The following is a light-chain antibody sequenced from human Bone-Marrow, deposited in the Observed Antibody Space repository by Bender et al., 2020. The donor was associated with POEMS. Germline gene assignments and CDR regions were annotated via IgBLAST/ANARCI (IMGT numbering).Light chain of an antibody. Sequence: QSALTQPPSASGSPGQSVTISCTGTSSDVGDYNYVSWYQQHPGKAPKLLIYEVTKRPSGVPDRFSGSKSGTTASLTVSGLQAEDEAEYYCQAWDSSTGVVFGGGTKVTVL. CDR3: QAWDSSTGVV. J-gene: IGLJ2*01. CDR1: SSDVGDYNY. CDR2: EVT. V-gene: IGLV2-8*01.